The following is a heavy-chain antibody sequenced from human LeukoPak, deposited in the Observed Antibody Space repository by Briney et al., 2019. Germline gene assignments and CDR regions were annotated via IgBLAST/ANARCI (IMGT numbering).Heavy chain of an antibody. CDR2: IYYSGST. Sequence: SETLSLTCTVSGVSISSSSYYWGWIRQPPGKGLEWIGSIYYSGSTYYNPSLKSRVTISVDTSKNQFSLKLSSVTAADTAVYYCARHRYDRSGHTRPWGQGTLVTVSS. V-gene: IGHV4-39*01. CDR3: ARHRYDRSGHTRP. J-gene: IGHJ4*02. D-gene: IGHD3-22*01. CDR1: GVSISSSSYY.